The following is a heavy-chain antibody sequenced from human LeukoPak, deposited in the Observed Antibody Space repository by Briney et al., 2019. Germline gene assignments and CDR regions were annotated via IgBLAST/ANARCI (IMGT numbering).Heavy chain of an antibody. J-gene: IGHJ5*02. CDR3: AKATGVPGWFDP. CDR1: GFTFRNYA. D-gene: IGHD1-14*01. Sequence: GGSLRLSCAASGFTFRNYAMSWVRQTPGMGLEWVSAISTSGGNTYYADSVTGRFTISRDDSKNTLYLEMNSLRGEDTAVYYCAKATGVPGWFDPWGQGTLVTVSS. CDR2: ISTSGGNT. V-gene: IGHV3-23*01.